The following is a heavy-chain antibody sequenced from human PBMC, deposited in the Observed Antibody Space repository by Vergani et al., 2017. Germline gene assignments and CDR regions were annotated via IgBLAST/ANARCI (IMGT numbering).Heavy chain of an antibody. V-gene: IGHV4-34*01. D-gene: IGHD6-19*01. J-gene: IGHJ6*03. CDR2: INHSGST. Sequence: QVQLQQWGAGLLKPSETLSLTCAVYGGSFSGYYWSWIRQPPGKGLEWIGEINHSGSTNYNPSLKSRVTISVDTSKNQFTLKLSSVTAADTAVYYCARGGVAGPTGYYYYCMDVWGKGTTVTVSS. CDR3: ARGGVAGPTGYYYYCMDV. CDR1: GGSFSGYY.